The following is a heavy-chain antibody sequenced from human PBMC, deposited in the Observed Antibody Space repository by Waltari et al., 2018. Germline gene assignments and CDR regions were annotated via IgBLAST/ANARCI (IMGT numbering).Heavy chain of an antibody. Sequence: QVQLQESGPGLVKPSETLSLTCTVSGLSISSGFYWGWIRQSPGRGLEWIGSLYHSGDIDYNPSLQIGIILSRDTSKNQFSLKLSSVTAADTAVYYCVRRFWDGRYYRDAWGQGILVTVSS. CDR1: GLSISSGFY. CDR3: VRRFWDGRYYRDA. J-gene: IGHJ5*02. V-gene: IGHV4-38-2*02. D-gene: IGHD3-22*01. CDR2: LYHSGDI.